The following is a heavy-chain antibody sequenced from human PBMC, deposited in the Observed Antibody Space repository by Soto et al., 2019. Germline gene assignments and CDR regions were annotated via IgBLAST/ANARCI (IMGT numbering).Heavy chain of an antibody. CDR1: GYTFTGYY. D-gene: IGHD3-3*01. J-gene: IGHJ6*02. V-gene: IGHV1-2*02. CDR2: INPNSGGT. CDR3: ARDPSITIFGVATEAPDYYYYGMDV. Sequence: ASVKVSCKASGYTFTGYYMHWVRQAPGQGLEWMGWINPNSGGTNYAQKFQGRVTMTRDTSISTAYMELSRLRSDDTAVYYCARDPSITIFGVATEAPDYYYYGMDVWGQGTTVTISS.